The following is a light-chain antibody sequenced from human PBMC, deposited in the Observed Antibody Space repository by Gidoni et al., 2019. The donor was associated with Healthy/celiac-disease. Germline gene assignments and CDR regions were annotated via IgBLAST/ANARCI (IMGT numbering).Light chain of an antibody. J-gene: IGLJ2*01. V-gene: IGLV3-25*03. CDR3: QSADSSGTYVL. Sequence: SYELTQPPSVSVSPGQTARITCSGDALPNQYAYWYQQKPGQAPVMVIYKDSERPSGIPERFSGSSSGTTVTLTSSGVQAEDEAEYHCQSADSSGTYVLFGGGTKLTVL. CDR2: KDS. CDR1: ALPNQY.